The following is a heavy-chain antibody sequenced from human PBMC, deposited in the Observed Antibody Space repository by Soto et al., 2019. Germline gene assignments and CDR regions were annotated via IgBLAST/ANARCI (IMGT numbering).Heavy chain of an antibody. J-gene: IGHJ6*02. CDR3: ARRNFWSGYYAYYYYHGMDV. CDR2: IIPIFGTA. D-gene: IGHD3-3*01. Sequence: QVQLVQSGAEVKKPGSSVKVSCKASGGTFSSYAISWVRQAPGQGLEWMGGIIPIFGTANYAQKFQGRVTITADKSTSTAYMELSSLRSEDTAVYYCARRNFWSGYYAYYYYHGMDVWGQGTTVTVSS. CDR1: GGTFSSYA. V-gene: IGHV1-69*06.